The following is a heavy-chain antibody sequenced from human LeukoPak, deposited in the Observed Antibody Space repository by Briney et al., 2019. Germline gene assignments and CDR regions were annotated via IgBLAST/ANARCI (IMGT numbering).Heavy chain of an antibody. J-gene: IGHJ4*02. CDR1: GCSFTSYW. CDR2: IYPGDSDA. D-gene: IGHD1-26*01. Sequence: GESLKISCKGSGCSFTSYWIGWARQMPGKGLKWMGIIYPGDSDARYSPSFQGQVTISADKSISTAYLQWSSLKASDTAMYYCARRRDLYSGSYYPFDYWGQGTLVTVSS. V-gene: IGHV5-51*01. CDR3: ARRRDLYSGSYYPFDY.